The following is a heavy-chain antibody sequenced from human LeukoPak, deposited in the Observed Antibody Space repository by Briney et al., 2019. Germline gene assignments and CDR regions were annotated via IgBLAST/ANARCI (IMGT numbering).Heavy chain of an antibody. CDR2: LTPDGGRT. CDR3: SRGRHNAFDI. Sequence: PGGSLRLSCVASGFTSSDYSIHWVRQAPGKGPVWVSRLTPDGGRTDYADSVKGRFTISRDNAKNTLYLQMNNLRADDTAVYYCSRGRHNAFDILGQGTMVTVSS. V-gene: IGHV3-74*01. J-gene: IGHJ3*02. D-gene: IGHD6-6*01. CDR1: GFTSSDYS.